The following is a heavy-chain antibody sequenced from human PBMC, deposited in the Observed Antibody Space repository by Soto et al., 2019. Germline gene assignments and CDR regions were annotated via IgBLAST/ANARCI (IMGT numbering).Heavy chain of an antibody. CDR2: IYYSGST. Sequence: SETLSLTCTVSGGSISSGDYYWSWIRQPPGKGLEWIGYIYYSGSTYYNPSLKSRVTISVDTSKNQFSLRLSSVTAADTAVYYCERDGGAAIDYWGQGTLVTVSS. CDR3: ERDGGAAIDY. J-gene: IGHJ4*02. CDR1: GGSISSGDYY. D-gene: IGHD2-15*01. V-gene: IGHV4-30-4*01.